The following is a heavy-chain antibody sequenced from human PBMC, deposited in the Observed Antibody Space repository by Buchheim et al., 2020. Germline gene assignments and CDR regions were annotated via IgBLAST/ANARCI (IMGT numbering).Heavy chain of an antibody. Sequence: QVQLVQSGAEVKKPGASVKVSCKASGYTFTSYDINWVRQATGQGLEWMGWMNPNSGNTGYAQKFQGRVTMTRNNSISTAYMELSSLRSEDTAVYYCASHIGDVDSSGYYHSYYYYGMDVWGQGTT. V-gene: IGHV1-8*01. D-gene: IGHD3-22*01. CDR3: ASHIGDVDSSGYYHSYYYYGMDV. J-gene: IGHJ6*02. CDR1: GYTFTSYD. CDR2: MNPNSGNT.